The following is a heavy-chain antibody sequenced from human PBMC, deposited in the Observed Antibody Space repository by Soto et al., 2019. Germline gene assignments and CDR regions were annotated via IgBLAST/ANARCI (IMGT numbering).Heavy chain of an antibody. CDR1: GGSISNYY. V-gene: IGHV4-59*01. CDR3: ERLNGGV. Sequence: QLQVQESGPGLVKPSETLSLICTVSGGSISNYYWSWIRQPPRKGLEWIGYIDYSGSTKYNPSLKSRVPISVDPSKNQCSMKLNSVTAADTAVYYCERLNGGVWGQGTTVTVSS. CDR2: IDYSGST. J-gene: IGHJ6*02.